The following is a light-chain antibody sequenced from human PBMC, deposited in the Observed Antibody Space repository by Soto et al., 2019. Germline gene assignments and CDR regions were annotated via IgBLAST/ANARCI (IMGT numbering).Light chain of an antibody. Sequence: DIELTQSPPSLAASVGDRVTITCRASQNINNYLIWYQQKPGKAPQLLIYGASILQTGVPSRFSGSASGTDFTLTIGSLQPEGFATYYGQESYSVPGTFGQGTKVEI. V-gene: IGKV1-39*01. J-gene: IGKJ1*01. CDR2: GAS. CDR3: QESYSVPGT. CDR1: QNINNY.